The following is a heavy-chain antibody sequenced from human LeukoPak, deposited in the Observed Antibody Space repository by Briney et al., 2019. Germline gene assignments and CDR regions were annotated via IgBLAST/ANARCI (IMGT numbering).Heavy chain of an antibody. CDR1: GGSISSSGYY. CDR2: INHSGST. J-gene: IGHJ4*02. V-gene: IGHV4-39*07. Sequence: SVTLSLTCTVSGGSISSSGYYWSWIRQPPGKGLEWIGEINHSGSTNYNPSLKSRVTISVDTSKNQFSLKLSSVTAADTAVYYCARGVRRYSSSWYLWGQGTLVTVSS. CDR3: ARGVRRYSSSWYL. D-gene: IGHD6-13*01.